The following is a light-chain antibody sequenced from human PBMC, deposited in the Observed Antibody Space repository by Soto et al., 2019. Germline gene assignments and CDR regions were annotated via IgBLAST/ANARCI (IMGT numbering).Light chain of an antibody. CDR1: QNILSN. CDR2: GAS. V-gene: IGKV3-15*01. Sequence: EIVMTQSPATLSVSPGERATLSCRASQNILSNLAWYQQKPGQAPRLLIYGASTRATGIPVRFSGSGSGTEFTLTISSLQSEDFAVYYCHQYDDGPYTFGQGTKVDIK. J-gene: IGKJ2*01. CDR3: HQYDDGPYT.